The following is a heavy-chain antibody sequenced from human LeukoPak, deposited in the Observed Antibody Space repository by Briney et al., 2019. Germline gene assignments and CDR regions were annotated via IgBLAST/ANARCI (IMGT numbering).Heavy chain of an antibody. D-gene: IGHD3-22*01. CDR2: IYYSGST. J-gene: IGHJ3*02. CDR3: ARASSGHPSGAFNI. V-gene: IGHV4-34*01. CDR1: GGSFSGYY. Sequence: PTETLSLTCAVYGGSFSGYYWSWIRQPPGKGLEWIGSIYYSGSTYYNPSLKSRVTISVDTSKNQFSLKLSSVTAADTAVYYCARASSGHPSGAFNIWGQGTMVTVSS.